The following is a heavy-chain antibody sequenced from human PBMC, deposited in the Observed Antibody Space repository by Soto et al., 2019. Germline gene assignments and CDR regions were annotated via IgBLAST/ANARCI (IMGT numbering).Heavy chain of an antibody. V-gene: IGHV3-23*01. CDR1: GFIFSTSA. Sequence: EVQLLESGGNLVQPGGSLRLSCVASGFIFSTSAMSWIRQAPGTAREWVSAISGSGGSPYYADSVKGRFTISRDNSNNTLFLEMNSLRAEDTAVYYFAKGPTIFGVIIVAEYYYGMDVWGQGTTVTVSS. J-gene: IGHJ6*02. CDR2: ISGSGGSP. CDR3: AKGPTIFGVIIVAEYYYGMDV. D-gene: IGHD3-3*01.